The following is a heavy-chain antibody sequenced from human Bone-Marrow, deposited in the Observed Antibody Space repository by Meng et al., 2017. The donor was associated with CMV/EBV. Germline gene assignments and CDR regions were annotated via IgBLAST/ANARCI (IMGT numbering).Heavy chain of an antibody. V-gene: IGHV3-15*07. J-gene: IGHJ4*02. CDR1: GFTFTNAW. Sequence: SGFTFTNAWMNWVRQAPGKGLEWVGHIRTKTDGGTRDYAAYAKGRFTISRDDSKNTLYLQMSSLRTEDTAVYYCATDRCSSTGCAFDYWGQGTLVTVSS. CDR2: IRTKTDGGTR. D-gene: IGHD2-2*01. CDR3: ATDRCSSTGCAFDY.